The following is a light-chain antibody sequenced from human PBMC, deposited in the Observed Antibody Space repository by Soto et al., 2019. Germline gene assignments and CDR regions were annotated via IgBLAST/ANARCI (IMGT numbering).Light chain of an antibody. CDR3: CSYTASDIWV. V-gene: IGLV1-44*01. Sequence: QSVLTQPPSASGTPGQRVTISCSGSNSNIGSNTVNWYQQFPGAAPKLLVYSSNLRPSGVPDRFSGSKSGTSASLAIGGLQSEDEADDFCCSYTASDIWVFGGGTKLTVL. CDR2: SSN. CDR1: NSNIGSNT. J-gene: IGLJ3*02.